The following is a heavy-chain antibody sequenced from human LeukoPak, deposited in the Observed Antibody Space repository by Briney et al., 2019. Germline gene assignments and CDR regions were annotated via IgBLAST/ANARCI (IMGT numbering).Heavy chain of an antibody. Sequence: SETLSLTCTVSGGSISSSSYYWGWIRQPPGKGLEWIGSIYYSGSTYYNPSLKSRVTISVDTSKNQFSLKLSSVTAADTAVYYCARHALGYSYTLDYWGQGTLVTVSS. CDR1: GGSISSSSYY. D-gene: IGHD5-18*01. CDR2: IYYSGST. V-gene: IGHV4-39*01. J-gene: IGHJ4*02. CDR3: ARHALGYSYTLDY.